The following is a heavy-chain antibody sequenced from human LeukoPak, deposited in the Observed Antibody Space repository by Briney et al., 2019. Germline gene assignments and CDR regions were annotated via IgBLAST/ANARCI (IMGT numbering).Heavy chain of an antibody. CDR1: GFTFSSYA. CDR3: VRTVGYCSSTCCSRENFPY. D-gene: IGHD2-2*01. CDR2: ISYVGSNQ. V-gene: IGHV3-30*14. Sequence: GGSLRLSCAASGFTFSSYAMHWVRQAPGKGLEWVAGISYVGSNQYYAASVKGRFTISSDNYKHTLYLQKNSLRAEDTAVYYCVRTVGYCSSTCCSRENFPYWGQGPLVTVSS. J-gene: IGHJ4*02.